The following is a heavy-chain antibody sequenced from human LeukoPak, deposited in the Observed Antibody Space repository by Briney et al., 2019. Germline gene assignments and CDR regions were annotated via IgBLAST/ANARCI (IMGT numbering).Heavy chain of an antibody. CDR1: GYIFTSYW. J-gene: IGHJ4*02. V-gene: IGHV5-51*01. Sequence: GESLKISCKVSGYIFTSYWISWVRQMPGKGLEWMGIIYPGDSDTRYSPSFQGQVTISADKSISTAYLQWSSLKASDTAMYYCARSYCGGDCYSPIFDFWGQGTLVTVSS. CDR3: ARSYCGGDCYSPIFDF. D-gene: IGHD2-21*02. CDR2: IYPGDSDT.